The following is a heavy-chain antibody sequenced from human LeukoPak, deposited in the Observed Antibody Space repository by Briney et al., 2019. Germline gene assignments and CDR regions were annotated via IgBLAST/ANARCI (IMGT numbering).Heavy chain of an antibody. CDR2: INTNTGNP. CDR3: ARGIGMGIVLMMHGNIDV. Sequence: ASVKVSCKASGYTFTTYAMNWVRQAPGQGLEWMGWINTNTGNPTYAQGFTGRFVFSLDTSVSTAYLQISSLKAEDTAVYYCARGIGMGIVLMMHGNIDVWGKGTTVTISS. V-gene: IGHV7-4-1*02. D-gene: IGHD2-8*01. J-gene: IGHJ6*03. CDR1: GYTFTTYA.